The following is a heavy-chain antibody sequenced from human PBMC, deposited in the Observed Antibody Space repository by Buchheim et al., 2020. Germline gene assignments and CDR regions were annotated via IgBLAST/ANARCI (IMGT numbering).Heavy chain of an antibody. CDR1: GFTFSNTD. V-gene: IGHV3-23*01. Sequence: EFQLLDSGGGLVQPGGSLRLSCEASGFTFSNTDMSWVRQTPGRGLEWVSTISGDSENTYYADSVRGRFTISRDNSKNTVYLQLGSLRAAGTALYYCSKNSGWFNSWGQGTL. D-gene: IGHD6-19*01. CDR3: SKNSGWFNS. CDR2: ISGDSENT. J-gene: IGHJ4*02.